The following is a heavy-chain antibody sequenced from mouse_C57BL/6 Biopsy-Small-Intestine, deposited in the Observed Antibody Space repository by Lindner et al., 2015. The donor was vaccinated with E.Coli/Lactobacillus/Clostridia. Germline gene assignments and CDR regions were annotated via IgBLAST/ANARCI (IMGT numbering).Heavy chain of an antibody. J-gene: IGHJ2*01. CDR3: ARDKGDY. CDR1: GFTFSRYA. V-gene: IGHV5-4*01. CDR2: ISDGGSYT. Sequence: VQLQESGGGLVKPGGSLKLSCAASGFTFSRYAMSWVRQTPEKRLEWVATISDGGSYTYYPDNVKGRFTISRDNAKNNLYLQMSHLKSEDTAMYYCARDKGDYWGQGTTLTVSS.